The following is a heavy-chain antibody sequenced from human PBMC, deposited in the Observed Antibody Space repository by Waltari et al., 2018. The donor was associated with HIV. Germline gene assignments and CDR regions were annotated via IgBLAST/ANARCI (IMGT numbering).Heavy chain of an antibody. CDR1: GFTFSIYG. J-gene: IGHJ3*01. V-gene: IGHV3-33*08. Sequence: QVQLVESGGGVVQPGRSLRLSCAVSGFTFSIYGMHWVRQAPGKGREWVATIWFYGTKQYYADSVKGRFTISRDNSKNTLYLQMNSLNPGDTAMYYCARPKIETTRPDAFDVWGRGTMVTVSS. CDR2: IWFYGTKQ. CDR3: ARPKIETTRPDAFDV. D-gene: IGHD4-17*01.